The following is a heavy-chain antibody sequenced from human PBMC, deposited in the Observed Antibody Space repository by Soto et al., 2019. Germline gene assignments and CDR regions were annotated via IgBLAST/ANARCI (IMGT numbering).Heavy chain of an antibody. V-gene: IGHV4-34*01. CDR2: INHSGST. Sequence: SETLSLTCAVYGGSFSGYYWSWIRQPPGKGLEWIGEINHSGSTNYNPSLKSRVTISVDTSKNQFSLKLSSVTAADTAVYYCARFRMVRGVITSYYYYYGMDVWGQGTTVTVS. CDR3: ARFRMVRGVITSYYYYYGMDV. D-gene: IGHD3-10*01. J-gene: IGHJ6*02. CDR1: GGSFSGYY.